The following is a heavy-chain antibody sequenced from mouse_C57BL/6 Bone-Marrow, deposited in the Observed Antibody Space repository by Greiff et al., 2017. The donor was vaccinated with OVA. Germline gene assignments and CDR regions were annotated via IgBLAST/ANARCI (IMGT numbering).Heavy chain of an antibody. D-gene: IGHD2-3*01. CDR1: GFTFSSYA. Sequence: EVKLMESGGGLVKPGGSLKLSCAASGFTFSSYAMSWVRQTPEKRLEWVGTISHGGSYTYYPDNVKGRSTISRDNAKNNLYLQMSHLKSEDTAMDYCASDYDGTAQDYFDYWGQGTTLTVSS. CDR3: ASDYDGTAQDYFDY. J-gene: IGHJ2*01. V-gene: IGHV5-4*03. CDR2: ISHGGSYT.